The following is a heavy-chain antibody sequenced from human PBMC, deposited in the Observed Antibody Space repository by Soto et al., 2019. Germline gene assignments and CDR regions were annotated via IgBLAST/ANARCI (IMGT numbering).Heavy chain of an antibody. Sequence: QVQLVESGGGVVQPGRSLRLSCAASGFTFSSYGMHWVRQAPGKGLEWVAVIWYDGSNKYYADSVKGRFTISRDNSKNTLYLQMNSLRAEDTAVYYCAKSHLQSCCYNWFDPWGQGTLVTVSS. CDR1: GFTFSSYG. J-gene: IGHJ5*02. CDR3: AKSHLQSCCYNWFDP. V-gene: IGHV3-33*06. D-gene: IGHD2-15*01. CDR2: IWYDGSNK.